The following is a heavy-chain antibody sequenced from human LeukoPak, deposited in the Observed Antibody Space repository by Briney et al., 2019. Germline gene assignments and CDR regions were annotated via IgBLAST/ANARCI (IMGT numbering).Heavy chain of an antibody. CDR2: MNPNSGNT. D-gene: IGHD5-24*01. CDR1: GYTFTSYD. CDR3: ARDSNDRRDGYNDFDY. J-gene: IGHJ4*02. V-gene: IGHV1-8*03. Sequence: ASVKVSCKASGYTFTSYDINWVRQATGQGLEWMGWMNPNSGNTGYAQKFQGRVTITRNTSISTAYMELSSLRSEDTAVYYCARDSNDRRDGYNDFDYWGQGTLVTVSS.